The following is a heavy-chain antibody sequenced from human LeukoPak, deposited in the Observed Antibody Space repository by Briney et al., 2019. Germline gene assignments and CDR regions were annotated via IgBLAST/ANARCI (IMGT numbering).Heavy chain of an antibody. V-gene: IGHV3-15*01. CDR1: GFTFGDYA. D-gene: IGHD2-15*01. CDR2: IKSKTDGGTT. CDR3: TTDKVVVAAAPIDY. J-gene: IGHJ4*02. Sequence: GGSLRLSCTASGFTFGDYAMSWVRQAPGKGLEWVGFIKSKTDGGTTDYAAPVKGRFTISRDDSKKTLYLQMNSLKTEDTAVYFCTTDKVVVAAAPIDYWGQGTLVTVSS.